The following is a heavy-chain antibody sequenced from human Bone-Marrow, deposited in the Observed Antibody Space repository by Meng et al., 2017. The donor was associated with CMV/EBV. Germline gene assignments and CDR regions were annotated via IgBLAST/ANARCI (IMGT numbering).Heavy chain of an antibody. CDR3: ARDLYCSSTSCYHY. CDR2: ISSSSSYI. Sequence: GGSLRLSCAASGFTFSSYGMHWVRQAPGKGLEWVSSISSSSSYIYYADSVKGRFTISRDNAKNSLYLQMNSLRAEDTAVYYCARDLYCSSTSCYHYWGKGTLVTVSS. J-gene: IGHJ4*02. D-gene: IGHD2-2*01. CDR1: GFTFSSYG. V-gene: IGHV3-21*01.